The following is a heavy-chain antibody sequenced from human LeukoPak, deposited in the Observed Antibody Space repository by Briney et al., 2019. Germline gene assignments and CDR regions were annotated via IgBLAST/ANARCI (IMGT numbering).Heavy chain of an antibody. CDR3: ARGVGATDFGY. CDR1: GGTFSSYA. D-gene: IGHD1-26*01. CDR2: INPNSGGT. Sequence: ASVKVSCKASGGTFSSYAISWVRQAPGQGLEWMGRINPNSGGTNYAQKFQGRVTMTRDTSISTAYMELSRLRSDDTAVYYCARGVGATDFGYWGQGTLVTVSS. J-gene: IGHJ4*02. V-gene: IGHV1-2*06.